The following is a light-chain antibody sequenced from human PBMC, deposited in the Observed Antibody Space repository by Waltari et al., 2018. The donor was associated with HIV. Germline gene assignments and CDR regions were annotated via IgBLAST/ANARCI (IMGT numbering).Light chain of an antibody. CDR1: SSAIGGSNY. CDR3: SSFAPTNKFYVL. J-gene: IGLJ2*01. CDR2: EVT. V-gene: IGLV2-8*01. Sequence: QSTLPQPPSSSGSPGQSVTIPCTGTSSAIGGSNYVPCSQQHPGKAPKLIMTEVTKRPSGVPDRFSGSKSGNTASLTVSGLQADDEALYYCSSFAPTNKFYVLFGGGTTLTVL.